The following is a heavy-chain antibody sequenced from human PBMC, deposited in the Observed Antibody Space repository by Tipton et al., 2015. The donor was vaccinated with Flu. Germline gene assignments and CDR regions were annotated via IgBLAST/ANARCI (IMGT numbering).Heavy chain of an antibody. Sequence: QLVQSGPEVKRPGSSVRVSCKASGGSFSNSGFNWVRQVPGQGLHWMGRIVPIVGTTHYAPTFQGRVTVTADESTTTVYMELNSLTSDDTAVYYCARDPNSIFGVAFDSWGQGTLVIVSS. D-gene: IGHD3-3*01. V-gene: IGHV1-69*11. CDR2: IVPIVGTT. J-gene: IGHJ4*02. CDR1: GGSFSNSG. CDR3: ARDPNSIFGVAFDS.